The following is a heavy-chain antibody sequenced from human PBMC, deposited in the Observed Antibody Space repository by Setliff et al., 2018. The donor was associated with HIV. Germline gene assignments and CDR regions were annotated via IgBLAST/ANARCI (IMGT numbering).Heavy chain of an antibody. V-gene: IGHV1-2*02. Sequence: ASVKVSCKASGYMFIGYYIHWVRQAPGQGLEWMGWINPYSGGTNYAQKFQGSVTMTRDTSVTTAYMELSRLISDDTAVYYCARGPTVGAADYWGQGTLVTVSS. CDR1: GYMFIGYY. D-gene: IGHD1-26*01. CDR3: ARGPTVGAADY. CDR2: INPYSGGT. J-gene: IGHJ4*02.